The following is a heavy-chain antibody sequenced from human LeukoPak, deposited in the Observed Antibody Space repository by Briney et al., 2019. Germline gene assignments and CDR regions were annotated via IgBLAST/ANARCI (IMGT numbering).Heavy chain of an antibody. CDR1: GYTFTYYA. Sequence: GASVKVSCKASGYTFTYYAMDWVRQAPGQRLEWMGWINGDNGNTESSQKFQGRVTITWDTSATTAYMELSSLRSEDTAVYYCARGGPNRSGWTLDYWGQGTLVTVSS. CDR2: INGDNGNT. D-gene: IGHD6-19*01. CDR3: ARGGPNRSGWTLDY. V-gene: IGHV1-3*01. J-gene: IGHJ4*02.